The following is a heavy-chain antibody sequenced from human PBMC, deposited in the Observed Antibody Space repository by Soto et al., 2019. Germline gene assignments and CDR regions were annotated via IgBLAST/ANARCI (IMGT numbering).Heavy chain of an antibody. V-gene: IGHV3-30*03. Sequence: GGSLRLSCAASGFTFSSYAMSWVRQAPGKGLEWVAVISYDGSNKYYADSVKGRFTISRDNSKNTLYLQMNSLRAEDTAVYYCARDRVLSSSWYSLFDYWGQGTLVTVSS. CDR3: ARDRVLSSSWYSLFDY. J-gene: IGHJ4*02. CDR1: GFTFSSYA. CDR2: ISYDGSNK. D-gene: IGHD6-13*01.